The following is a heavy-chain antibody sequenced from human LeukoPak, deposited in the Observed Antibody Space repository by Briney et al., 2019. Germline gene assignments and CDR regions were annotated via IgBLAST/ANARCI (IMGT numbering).Heavy chain of an antibody. V-gene: IGHV4-34*01. CDR3: ASKDSSSWNFWYFDY. CDR2: INHSGST. D-gene: IGHD6-13*01. Sequence: SETLSLTCAVYGGSFSGYYWSWIRQPPGKGLEWIGEINHSGSTNYNPSLKSRVTISVDTSKNQFSLKLSSVTAADTAVYYCASKDSSSWNFWYFDYWGQGTLVTVSS. CDR1: GGSFSGYY. J-gene: IGHJ4*02.